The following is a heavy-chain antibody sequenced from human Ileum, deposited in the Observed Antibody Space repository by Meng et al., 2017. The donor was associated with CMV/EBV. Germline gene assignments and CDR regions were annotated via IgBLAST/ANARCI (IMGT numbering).Heavy chain of an antibody. D-gene: IGHD6-13*01. Sequence: SVKVSCKASGGTFSSYAISWVRQAPGQGLEWMGGIMPISDVTDYAQKFQGRLTITTDESSRTTYMELSNLTSDDTAVYYCARGIGDHVYYGMDVWGQGTTVADSS. CDR2: IMPISDVT. CDR3: ARGIGDHVYYGMDV. CDR1: GGTFSSYA. V-gene: IGHV1-69*05. J-gene: IGHJ6*02.